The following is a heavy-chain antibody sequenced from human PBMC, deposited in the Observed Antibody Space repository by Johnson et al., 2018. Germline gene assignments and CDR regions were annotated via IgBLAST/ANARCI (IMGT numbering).Heavy chain of an antibody. CDR1: GFTFSSYA. CDR3: ARGATIGWIDL. CDR2: ISYDGSNK. V-gene: IGHV3-30*04. Sequence: QVQLVQSGGGLVQPGGSLRLSCAASGFTFSSYAMHWVRQAPGTGLECVAVISYDGSNKYYVDSVKGRFTISRDNVKNELYLQMNSLRDDDTAVYYCARGATIGWIDLWGRGTLVTVSS. J-gene: IGHJ2*01. D-gene: IGHD5-24*01.